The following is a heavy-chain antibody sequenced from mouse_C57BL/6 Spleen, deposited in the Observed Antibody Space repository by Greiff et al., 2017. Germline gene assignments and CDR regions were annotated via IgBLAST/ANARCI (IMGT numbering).Heavy chain of an antibody. CDR1: GYTFTSYW. V-gene: IGHV1-7*01. CDR3: AREGDGYDGAFYAMGY. Sequence: VQRVEPGAELVKPGASVKLSCKASGYTFTSYWMTWVKQRPGQGLEWIGYINPSSGCTKYNQKFKDKATLTVDTSSSTAYVQLSSLTYEDSAVYDCAREGDGYDGAFYAMGYWGQGTSVTVAS. CDR2: INPSSGCT. D-gene: IGHD2-2*01. J-gene: IGHJ4*01.